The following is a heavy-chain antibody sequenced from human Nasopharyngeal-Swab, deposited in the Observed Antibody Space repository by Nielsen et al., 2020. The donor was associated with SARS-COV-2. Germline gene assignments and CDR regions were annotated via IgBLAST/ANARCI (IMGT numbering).Heavy chain of an antibody. CDR3: ARVSSYFDSSALDY. J-gene: IGHJ4*02. CDR1: GFTFSSYS. D-gene: IGHD3-22*01. V-gene: IGHV3-21*01. Sequence: ETLSLTCAASGFTFSSYSMNWVRQAPGKGLEWVSSISSSSSYIYYADSVKGRFTISRDNAKNSLYLQMNSLRAEDTAVYYCARVSSYFDSSALDYWGQGTLVTVSS. CDR2: ISSSSSYI.